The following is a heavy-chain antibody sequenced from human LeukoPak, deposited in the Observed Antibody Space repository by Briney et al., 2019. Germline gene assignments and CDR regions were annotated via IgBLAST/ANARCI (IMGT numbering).Heavy chain of an antibody. V-gene: IGHV3-74*01. CDR3: ATDAGHAFSF. CDR2: IYSGGSST. J-gene: IGHJ3*01. Sequence: PGGSLRLSCAASGFTFSTAWMHWVRQAPGKGLVWVSRIYSGGSSTTYADSVKGRFTISRDNAKNKLYLQMNSLRAEDTAVYYCATDAGHAFSFWGQGTMVTVSS. CDR1: GFTFSTAW.